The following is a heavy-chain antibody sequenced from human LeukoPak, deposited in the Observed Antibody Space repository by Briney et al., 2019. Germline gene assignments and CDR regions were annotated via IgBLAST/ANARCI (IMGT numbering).Heavy chain of an antibody. Sequence: GGSLRLSCAASGFTFSSYSMTWVRQAPRKGLEWVSYISSSSSTIYYADSVKGRFTISRDNAKNSLYLQMNSLRAEDTAVYYCAGDRGRDYYDSSGYYAFDYWGQGTLVTVSS. CDR3: AGDRGRDYYDSSGYYAFDY. CDR1: GFTFSSYS. D-gene: IGHD3-22*01. J-gene: IGHJ4*02. CDR2: ISSSSSTI. V-gene: IGHV3-48*01.